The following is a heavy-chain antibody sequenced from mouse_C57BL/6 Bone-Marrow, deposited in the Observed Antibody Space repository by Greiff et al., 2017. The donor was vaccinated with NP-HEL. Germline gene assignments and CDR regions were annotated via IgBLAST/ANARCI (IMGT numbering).Heavy chain of an antibody. Sequence: DVKLLESGPGLAKPSQTLSLTCSVTGYSITSDYWNWIRKFPGNKLEYMGYISYSGSTYYNPSLKSRISITRDTSKNQYYLQLNSVTTEDTATYYCARRIYYYGSSPYWYFDVWGTGTTVTVSS. CDR3: ARRIYYYGSSPYWYFDV. CDR2: ISYSGST. J-gene: IGHJ1*03. V-gene: IGHV3-8*01. CDR1: GYSITSDY. D-gene: IGHD1-1*01.